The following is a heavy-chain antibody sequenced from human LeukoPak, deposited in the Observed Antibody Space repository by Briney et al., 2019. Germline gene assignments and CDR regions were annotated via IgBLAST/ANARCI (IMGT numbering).Heavy chain of an antibody. V-gene: IGHV3-30*02. J-gene: IGHJ3*02. CDR2: IRSDGSNK. CDR3: AKDIAAQDAFDI. Sequence: PGRSLRLSCAASGFTFSSYAMHWVRQAPGKGLEWVAFIRSDGSNKYYADSVKGRFTISRDNSKNTLYLQMNSLRAEDTAVYYCAKDIAAQDAFDIWGQGTMVTVSS. D-gene: IGHD6-25*01. CDR1: GFTFSSYA.